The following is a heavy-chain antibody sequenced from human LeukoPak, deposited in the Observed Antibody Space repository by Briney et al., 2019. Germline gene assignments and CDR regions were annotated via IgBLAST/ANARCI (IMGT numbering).Heavy chain of an antibody. CDR3: ARDGYYGSGLDY. J-gene: IGHJ4*02. D-gene: IGHD3-10*01. CDR2: INHSGST. V-gene: IGHV4-34*01. Sequence: SETLSLTCAVYGGSFSGYYWSWIRQPPGKGLEWIGEINHSGSTNYNPSLKSRVTISLDTSKNQFSLKLSSVTAADTAVYYCARDGYYGSGLDYWGQGTLVTVSS. CDR1: GGSFSGYY.